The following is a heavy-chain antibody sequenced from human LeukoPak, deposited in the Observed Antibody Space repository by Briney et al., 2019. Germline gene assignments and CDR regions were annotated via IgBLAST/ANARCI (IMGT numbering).Heavy chain of an antibody. CDR1: GFTFTTYY. D-gene: IGHD7-27*01. J-gene: IGHJ4*02. Sequence: GGSLRLSCAASGFTFTTYYMTWVRQAPGKGLEWVANINQDGSKRIYVDSVKGRFTLSRDNAKNSLYLQMNSLRAEDTAVYYCARENWANDYWGQGTLVTVSS. CDR2: INQDGSKR. V-gene: IGHV3-7*01. CDR3: ARENWANDY.